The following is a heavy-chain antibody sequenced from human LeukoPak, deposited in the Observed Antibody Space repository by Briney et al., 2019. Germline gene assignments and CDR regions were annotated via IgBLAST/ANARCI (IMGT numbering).Heavy chain of an antibody. V-gene: IGHV1-46*01. CDR2: INPSGGTT. J-gene: IGHJ3*02. CDR3: AKAWARIPATTIDAFEI. D-gene: IGHD1-26*01. Sequence: GASVKVSCKTSGYTFLNYYMHWVRQAPGQGLGWMGIINPSGGTTSYAQRFQDRVTMTRDMVTSTVYMELSSLRSEDTAVYYCAKAWARIPATTIDAFEIWGQGTLVTVSS. CDR1: GYTFLNYY.